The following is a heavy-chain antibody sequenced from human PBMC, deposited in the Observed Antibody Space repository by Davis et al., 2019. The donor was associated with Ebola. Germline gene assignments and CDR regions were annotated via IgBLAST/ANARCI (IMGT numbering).Heavy chain of an antibody. Sequence: SETLSLTCAVYGGSFSGYYWSWIRQPPGKGLEWIGEINHSGSTNYNPSLKSRVTITVDTSKNQFSLKLSSVTAADTAVYYCARDGVYDFWSGYSQGWFDPWGQGTLVTFSS. V-gene: IGHV4-34*01. CDR2: INHSGST. D-gene: IGHD3-3*01. J-gene: IGHJ5*02. CDR1: GGSFSGYY. CDR3: ARDGVYDFWSGYSQGWFDP.